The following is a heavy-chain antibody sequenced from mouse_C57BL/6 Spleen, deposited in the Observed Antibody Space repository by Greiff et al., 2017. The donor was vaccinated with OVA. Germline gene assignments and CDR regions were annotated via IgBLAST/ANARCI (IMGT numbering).Heavy chain of an antibody. CDR2: IDPSDSYT. D-gene: IGHD3-2*02. CDR3: ARGGTAQASWFAY. J-gene: IGHJ3*01. Sequence: VQLQQPGAELVMPGASVKLSCKASGYTFTSYWMHWVKQRPGQGLEWIGEIDPSDSYTNYNQKFKGKSTLTVDKSSSTAYMQLSSLTSEDSAVYYCARGGTAQASWFAYWGQGTLVTVSA. V-gene: IGHV1-69*01. CDR1: GYTFTSYW.